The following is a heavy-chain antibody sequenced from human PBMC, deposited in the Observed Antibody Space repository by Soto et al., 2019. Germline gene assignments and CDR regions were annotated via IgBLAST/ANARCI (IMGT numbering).Heavy chain of an antibody. Sequence: GGSLRLSCAASGSTFSSYGMHWVRQAPGKGLEWVAVISYDGSNKYYADSVKGRFTISRDNSKNTLYLQMNSLRAEDTAVYYCAKDLRYGPGTLNWFDPWGQGT. D-gene: IGHD3-10*01. CDR3: AKDLRYGPGTLNWFDP. CDR1: GSTFSSYG. CDR2: ISYDGSNK. J-gene: IGHJ5*02. V-gene: IGHV3-30*18.